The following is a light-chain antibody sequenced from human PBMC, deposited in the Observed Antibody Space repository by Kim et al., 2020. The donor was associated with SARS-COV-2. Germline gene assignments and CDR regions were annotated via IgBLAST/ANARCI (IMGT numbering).Light chain of an antibody. J-gene: IGLJ3*02. CDR1: KLGYKY. CDR3: QACDSSTACV. CDR2: QDS. Sequence: SPGQTASITCSGDKLGYKYACWYQQNPGQSPVLVIYQDSKRPSGIPERFSGSNSGNTATLTIGGTQAMDEADYYCQACDSSTACVFGGGTQLTVL. V-gene: IGLV3-1*01.